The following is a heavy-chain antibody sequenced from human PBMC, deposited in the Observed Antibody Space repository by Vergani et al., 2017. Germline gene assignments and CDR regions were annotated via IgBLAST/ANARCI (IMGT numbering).Heavy chain of an antibody. V-gene: IGHV3-9*01. CDR2: ISWNSGSI. CDR3: AKDRGDYDAFDI. J-gene: IGHJ3*02. D-gene: IGHD4-17*01. CDR1: GFTFDDYA. Sequence: VQLVESGGGLVQPGRSLRLSCAASGFTFDDYAMHWVRQAPGKGLEWVSGISWNSGSIGYADSVKGRFTISRDNAKNSLYLQMNSLRAEDTALYYCAKDRGDYDAFDIWGQGTMVTVSS.